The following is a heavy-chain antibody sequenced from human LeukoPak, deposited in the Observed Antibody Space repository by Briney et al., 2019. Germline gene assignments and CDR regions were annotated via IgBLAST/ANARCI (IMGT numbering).Heavy chain of an antibody. CDR2: IYYSGST. V-gene: IGHV4-39*01. J-gene: IGHJ4*02. D-gene: IGHD5-18*01. CDR1: GGSISSSSYY. Sequence: PSETLSLTCTVPGGSISSSSYYWGWIRQPPGKGLEWIGSIYYSGSTYYNPSLKSRVTISVDTSKNQFSLKLSSVTAADTAVYYCARRTPPGYSYGYSDYWGQGTLVTVSS. CDR3: ARRTPPGYSYGYSDY.